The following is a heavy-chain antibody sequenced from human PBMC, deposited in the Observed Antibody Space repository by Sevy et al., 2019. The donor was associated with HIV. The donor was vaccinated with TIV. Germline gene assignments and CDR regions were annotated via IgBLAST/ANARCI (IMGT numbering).Heavy chain of an antibody. V-gene: IGHV3-9*01. D-gene: IGHD3-16*01. CDR2: INWNSASI. J-gene: IGHJ5*02. CDR3: AKDNSRLRYDVNWFGT. CDR1: GFTFEDYA. Sequence: GGSLRLSCAASGFTFEDYAIHWVRQGPGKGLEWVAGINWNSASIAYADSVEGRFTISRDNARKSLNLQMRSLRVEDTALYYCAKDNSRLRYDVNWFGTWGWGTLVSVSS.